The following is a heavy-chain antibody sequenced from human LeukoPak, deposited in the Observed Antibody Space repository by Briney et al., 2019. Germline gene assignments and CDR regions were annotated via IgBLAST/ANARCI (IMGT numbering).Heavy chain of an antibody. V-gene: IGHV1-69*05. CDR3: ARGRDGYNSFDY. CDR2: IIPIFGTA. Sequence: GASVKVSCKASGYTFTSYDINWVRQATGQGLEWMGGIIPIFGTANYAQKFQGRVTITTDESTSTAYMELSSLRSEDTAVYYCARGRDGYNSFDYWGQGTLVTVSS. D-gene: IGHD5-24*01. J-gene: IGHJ4*02. CDR1: GYTFTSYD.